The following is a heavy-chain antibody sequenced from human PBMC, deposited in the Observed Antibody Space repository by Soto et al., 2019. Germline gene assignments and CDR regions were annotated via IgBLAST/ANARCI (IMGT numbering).Heavy chain of an antibody. V-gene: IGHV4-4*02. D-gene: IGHD5-12*01. J-gene: IGHJ4*02. CDR3: AKGYGGYESSFDY. CDR1: GDSIRSSNW. CDR2: IYHSGTT. Sequence: SETLSLTCAVSGDSIRSSNWWSWVRQSPGKGLEWIGEIYHSGTTNYNPSLRSRATISVDRFKNQFSLRAEDTAVYYCAKGYGGYESSFDYWGQGTLVTVSS.